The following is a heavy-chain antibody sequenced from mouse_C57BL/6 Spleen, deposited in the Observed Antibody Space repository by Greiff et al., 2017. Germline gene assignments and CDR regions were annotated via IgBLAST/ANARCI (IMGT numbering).Heavy chain of an antibody. V-gene: IGHV1-55*01. J-gene: IGHJ4*01. Sequence: QVQLQQPGAELVKPGASVKMSCKASGYTFTSYWITWVKQRPGQGLEWIGDIYPGRGSTNYNEKFKSKATLTVDTSSSTAYMQLSSLTSEDSAVYYCAIIYYGNYGDAMDYWGQGTSVTVSS. CDR2: IYPGRGST. D-gene: IGHD2-1*01. CDR3: AIIYYGNYGDAMDY. CDR1: GYTFTSYW.